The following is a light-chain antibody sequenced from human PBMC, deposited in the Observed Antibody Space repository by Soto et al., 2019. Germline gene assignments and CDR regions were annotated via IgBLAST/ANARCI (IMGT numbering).Light chain of an antibody. V-gene: IGKV3-20*01. Sequence: EIVLTQSPGSLSLSPGERATLSCRASQSFSSNYLAWYQQKPGQAPRLLMYGASSRDTGIPDRFSGSGSGTDFTLTISRLEPEDFAVYYCQQYGGSPPITFGQGTRLEI. CDR2: GAS. CDR1: QSFSSNY. CDR3: QQYGGSPPIT. J-gene: IGKJ5*01.